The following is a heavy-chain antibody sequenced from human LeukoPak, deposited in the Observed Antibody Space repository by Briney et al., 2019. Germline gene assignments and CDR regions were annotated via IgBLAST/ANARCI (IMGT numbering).Heavy chain of an antibody. J-gene: IGHJ4*02. Sequence: ASVKVSCEASGYTFTGYYMHWVRQAPGQGLEWMGWINPNSGGTNYAQKFQGRVTMTRDTCISTAYMELSRLRSDDTAVYYCARDQRITGTDSDYWGQGTLVTVSS. D-gene: IGHD1-7*01. CDR3: ARDQRITGTDSDY. V-gene: IGHV1-2*02. CDR2: INPNSGGT. CDR1: GYTFTGYY.